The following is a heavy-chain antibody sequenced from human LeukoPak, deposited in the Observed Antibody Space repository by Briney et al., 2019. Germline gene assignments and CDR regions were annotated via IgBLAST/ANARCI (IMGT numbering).Heavy chain of an antibody. CDR3: AVAHDSSGYPLDY. CDR2: INPNSGGT. J-gene: IGHJ4*02. Sequence: ASVKVSCKASGYTFTGCYMHWVRQAPGQGLEWMGWINPNSGGTNYAQKFQGWVTMTRDTSISTAYMELSRLRSDDTAVYYCAVAHDSSGYPLDYWGQGTLVTVSS. D-gene: IGHD3-22*01. CDR1: GYTFTGCY. V-gene: IGHV1-2*04.